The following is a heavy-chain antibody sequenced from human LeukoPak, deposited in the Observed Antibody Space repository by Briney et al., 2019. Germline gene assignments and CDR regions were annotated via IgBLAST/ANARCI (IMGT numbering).Heavy chain of an antibody. CDR2: MSPDSGHT. J-gene: IGHJ4*02. V-gene: IGHV1-8*01. CDR3: VRGTFYFDH. Sequence: GASVKVSCKASGYTFTTCDINWVRRAAEQGLEWMGWMSPDSGHTVYAQKFQGRITMTRDTSLNIAFMEFSTLKSEDTAVYFCVRGTFYFDHWGQGTPVTVSP. CDR1: GYTFTTCD. D-gene: IGHD2/OR15-2a*01.